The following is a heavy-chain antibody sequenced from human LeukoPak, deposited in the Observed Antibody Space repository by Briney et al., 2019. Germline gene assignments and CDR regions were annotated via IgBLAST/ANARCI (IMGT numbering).Heavy chain of an antibody. Sequence: SETLSLTCTVSGGSISSGGYYWSWIRQHPGKGLEWIGYIYYSGSTYYNPSLKSRVTISVDTSKNQFSLKLSSVTAADTAVYYCARDYLSGPDHYYGMDVWGQGTTVTVSS. CDR3: ARDYLSGPDHYYGMDV. V-gene: IGHV4-31*03. CDR2: IYYSGST. CDR1: GGSISSGGYY. D-gene: IGHD2-15*01. J-gene: IGHJ6*02.